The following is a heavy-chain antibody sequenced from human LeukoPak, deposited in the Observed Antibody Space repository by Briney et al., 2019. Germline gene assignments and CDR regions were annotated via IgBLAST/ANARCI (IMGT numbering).Heavy chain of an antibody. D-gene: IGHD3-10*01. J-gene: IGHJ4*02. V-gene: IGHV3-21*04. Sequence: GGSLRLSCAASGFTFSSYNMNWVRQAPGKGLEWVSSITSSSSHTYYADSLKGRFTISRDNAKNSLYLQMNSLRAEDTALYYCARNYYGSGSSHFDYWGQGTLVTVSS. CDR1: GFTFSSYN. CDR2: ITSSSSHT. CDR3: ARNYYGSGSSHFDY.